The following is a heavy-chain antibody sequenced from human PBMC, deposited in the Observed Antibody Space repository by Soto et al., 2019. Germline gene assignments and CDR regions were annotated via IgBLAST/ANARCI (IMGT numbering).Heavy chain of an antibody. D-gene: IGHD3-10*02. CDR2: ISPYNGNT. CDR1: GYTFSSYT. Sequence: QLVQSGPEVKKPGASVKVSCQASGYTFSSYTISWVRQAPGQGLEWLGWISPYNGNTKYTQKLQGRVTMTTDTSPSTAHMDLRSLRSDDTAVYYCASADYCVDDYWGQGTLVTVSS. CDR3: ASADYCVDDY. J-gene: IGHJ4*02. V-gene: IGHV1-18*01.